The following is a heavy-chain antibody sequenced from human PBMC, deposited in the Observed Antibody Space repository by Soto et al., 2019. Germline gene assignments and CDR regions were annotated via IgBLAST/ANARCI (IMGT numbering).Heavy chain of an antibody. CDR2: IYYSGST. CDR3: ARDRSTMVRGVIVARLFDY. D-gene: IGHD3-10*01. CDR1: GGSISSGGYY. Sequence: ASETLSLTCTVSGGSISSGGYYWSWIRRHPGKGLEWIGYIYYSGSTYYNPSLKSRVTISVDTSKNQFSLKLSSVTAADTAVYYCARDRSTMVRGVIVARLFDYWGQGTLVTVSS. J-gene: IGHJ4*02. V-gene: IGHV4-31*03.